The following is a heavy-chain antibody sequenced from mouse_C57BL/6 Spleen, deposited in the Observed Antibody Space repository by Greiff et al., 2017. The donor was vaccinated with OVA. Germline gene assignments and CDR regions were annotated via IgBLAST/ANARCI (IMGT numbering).Heavy chain of an antibody. Sequence: VQLQQSGAELVRPGSSVKLSCKASGYTFTSYWMDWVKQRPGQGLEWIGRIYPADSDTYYNEKFKDKATLTVDKSSSTAYMQLSSLTSGDSAVYYGAGGIYYEYDVDWFAYWGQGTLVTVSA. V-gene: IGHV1-61*01. J-gene: IGHJ3*01. CDR2: IYPADSDT. D-gene: IGHD2-4*01. CDR3: AGGIYYEYDVDWFAY. CDR1: GYTFTSYW.